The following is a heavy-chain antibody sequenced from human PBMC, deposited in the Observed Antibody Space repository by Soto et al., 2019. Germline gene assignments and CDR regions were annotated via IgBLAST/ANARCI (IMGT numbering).Heavy chain of an antibody. D-gene: IGHD3-22*01. CDR2: IHYSEST. J-gene: IGHJ4*02. V-gene: IGHV4-34*11. CDR1: GGSFSGYY. Sequence: SETLSLTCAVYGGSFSGYYWSWIRQPPGKGLEWIGYIHYSESTNYNPSLKSRVTISLDTSKNQFSLNLSSVTAADTAVYYCARNEDSISDSSGYFYYWGQGTLVTVSS. CDR3: ARNEDSISDSSGYFYY.